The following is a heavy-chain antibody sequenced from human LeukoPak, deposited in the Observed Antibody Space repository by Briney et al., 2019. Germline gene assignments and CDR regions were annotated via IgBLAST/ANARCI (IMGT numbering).Heavy chain of an antibody. J-gene: IGHJ4*02. Sequence: ASVKVSCKASGYTFTSYYMHWVRQAPGQGLEWMGIINPSGGSTSYAQKFQGRVTMTRDMSTSTVYMEVRSLRSEDRAVYYCAREGRWLPLGYWGQGTLVTVSS. CDR3: AREGRWLPLGY. CDR2: INPSGGST. V-gene: IGHV1-46*01. D-gene: IGHD5-12*01. CDR1: GYTFTSYY.